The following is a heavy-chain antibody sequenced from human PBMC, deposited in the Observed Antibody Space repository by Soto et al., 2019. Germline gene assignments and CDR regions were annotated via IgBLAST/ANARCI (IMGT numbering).Heavy chain of an antibody. Sequence: SVKVSCKASGGTFSSYAISWVRQAPGQGLEWMGGIIPIFGTANYAQKFQGRVTITADESTSTAYMELSSLRSEDTAVYYCVKSHLPIWGNWFDPWGQGTLVTVSS. CDR3: VKSHLPIWGNWFDP. V-gene: IGHV1-69*13. CDR1: GGTFSSYA. D-gene: IGHD7-27*01. CDR2: IIPIFGTA. J-gene: IGHJ5*02.